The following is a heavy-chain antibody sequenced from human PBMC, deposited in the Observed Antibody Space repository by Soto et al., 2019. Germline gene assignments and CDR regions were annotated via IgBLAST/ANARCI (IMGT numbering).Heavy chain of an antibody. CDR3: ATTNWNHNWFDP. D-gene: IGHD1-1*01. CDR2: INHRGST. Sequence: XATLSLPCAVFGGSFSGYYWSWIRQPPGRGLEWIGEINHRGSTNYNPSLKSRVTMSVDTSKNQFSLMLTSVTAADTAVYYSATTNWNHNWFDPWGQGTLVTVSS. V-gene: IGHV4-34*01. CDR1: GGSFSGYY. J-gene: IGHJ5*02.